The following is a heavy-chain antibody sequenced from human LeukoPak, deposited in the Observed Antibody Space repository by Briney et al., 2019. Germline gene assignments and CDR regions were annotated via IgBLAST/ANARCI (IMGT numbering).Heavy chain of an antibody. V-gene: IGHV4-39*01. D-gene: IGHD6-25*01. CDR1: GGSISGTSYY. CDR2: IYYSGST. CDR3: ARLLSGFVND. J-gene: IGHJ4*02. Sequence: SETLSLTCTVSGGSISGTSYYWGWIRQPPGKGLEWIGSIYYSGSTYYNPSLKSRVTISVDTSKNKFSLKLSSVTATDTAVYYCARLLSGFVNDWGQGTLVTVSS.